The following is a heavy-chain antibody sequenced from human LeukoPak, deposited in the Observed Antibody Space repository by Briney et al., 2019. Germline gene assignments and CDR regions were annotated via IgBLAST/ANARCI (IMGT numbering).Heavy chain of an antibody. CDR2: IRYDGSNK. V-gene: IGHV3-30*02. D-gene: IGHD6-13*01. CDR1: GFTFSSYG. CDR3: ATRGYSSSRFDY. J-gene: IGHJ4*02. Sequence: KPGGSLRLSCAASGFTFSSYGMHWVRQAPGKGLEWVAFIRYDGSNKYYADSVKGRFTISRDNSKNTLYLQMNSLRAEDTAVYYCATRGYSSSRFDYWGQGTLVTVSS.